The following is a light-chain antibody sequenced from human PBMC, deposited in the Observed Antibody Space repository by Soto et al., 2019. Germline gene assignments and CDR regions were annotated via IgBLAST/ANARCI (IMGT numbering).Light chain of an antibody. CDR2: GAS. Sequence: EIVLTQSPGTLSLSPGERATLSCRASQSISSSYLAWYQQKPGQAPRLLIFGASSRATDIPDRFSGSGSETDFTLTISRLEPEDFAVYYCQQHGNSPFTFGPGTKVDIK. CDR1: QSISSSY. V-gene: IGKV3-20*01. CDR3: QQHGNSPFT. J-gene: IGKJ3*01.